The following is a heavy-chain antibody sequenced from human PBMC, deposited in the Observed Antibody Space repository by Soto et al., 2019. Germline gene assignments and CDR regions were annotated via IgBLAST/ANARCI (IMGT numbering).Heavy chain of an antibody. V-gene: IGHV3-23*01. Sequence: WGSLRLSCAASGFTFSSYAMSWVRQAPGKGLEWVSAISGSGGSTYYADSVKGRFTISRDNSKNTLYLQMNSLRAEDTAVYYCAKLQYSGYSIAEYFQHWGQGTLVNVSS. CDR2: ISGSGGST. CDR3: AKLQYSGYSIAEYFQH. CDR1: GFTFSSYA. J-gene: IGHJ1*01. D-gene: IGHD5-12*01.